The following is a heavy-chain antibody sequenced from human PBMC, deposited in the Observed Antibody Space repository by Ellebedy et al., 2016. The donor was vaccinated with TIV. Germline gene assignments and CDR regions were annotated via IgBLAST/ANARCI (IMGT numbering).Heavy chain of an antibody. D-gene: IGHD6-19*01. Sequence: AASVKVSCKASGYTFNGLYMHWVRQAPGQGLEWMGWINPNSGGTNYAQKFQGRVTMTRDTSISTAYMELNRVISDDTAVYFCARGISVAHFDSWGQGTLVTVSS. CDR1: GYTFNGLY. CDR3: ARGISVAHFDS. J-gene: IGHJ4*02. V-gene: IGHV1-2*02. CDR2: INPNSGGT.